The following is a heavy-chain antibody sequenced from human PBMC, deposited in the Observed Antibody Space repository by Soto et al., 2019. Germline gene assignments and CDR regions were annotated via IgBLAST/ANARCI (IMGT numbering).Heavy chain of an antibody. CDR2: IYYSGST. V-gene: IGHV4-39*01. CDR3: ARRAAGRVHWFDP. CDR1: GGSISSSNYY. Sequence: QLQLQESGPGLVKPSETLSLTCTASGGSISSSNYYWGWIRQPPGKGLEWIGSIYYSGSTYYNPSLKSRVTISVDTSKNQFSLRLRSVTAADTAVYYCARRAAGRVHWFDPWGQGTLVTVSS. J-gene: IGHJ5*02.